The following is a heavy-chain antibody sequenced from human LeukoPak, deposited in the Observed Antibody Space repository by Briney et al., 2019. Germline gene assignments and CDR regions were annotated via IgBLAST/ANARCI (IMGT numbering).Heavy chain of an antibody. V-gene: IGHV4-4*07. J-gene: IGHJ4*02. Sequence: SETLSLTCSVSGGSISTYYWSWIRQPAGKGLEWIGRIYTSGSTDYNPSLRSRVTMSVDTSKNQFSLKLSSVTAADTAVYYCAREVLKARCYLDYWGQGTLVTVSS. CDR3: AREVLKARCYLDY. CDR2: IYTSGST. D-gene: IGHD2-2*01. CDR1: GGSISTYY.